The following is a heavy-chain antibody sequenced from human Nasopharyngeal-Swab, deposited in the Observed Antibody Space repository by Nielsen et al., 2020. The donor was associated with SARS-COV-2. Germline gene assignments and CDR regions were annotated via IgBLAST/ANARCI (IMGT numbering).Heavy chain of an antibody. CDR2: IIPIFGTA. CDR3: AREGVVAVAGSDYYGMDV. V-gene: IGHV1-69*01. J-gene: IGHJ6*02. D-gene: IGHD2-15*01. Sequence: WVGQAPGQGLEWMGGIIPIFGTANYAQKFQGRVTITADESTGTAYMELSSLRSEDTAVYYCAREGVVAVAGSDYYGMDVWGQGTTVTVSS.